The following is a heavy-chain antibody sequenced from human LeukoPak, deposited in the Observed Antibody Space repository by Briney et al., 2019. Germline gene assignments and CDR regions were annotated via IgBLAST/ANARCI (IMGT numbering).Heavy chain of an antibody. D-gene: IGHD2-2*01. Sequence: VASVKVSCKASGYTFTGYYMHWVRQAPGKGLEWMGGFDPEDGETIYAQKFQGRVTMTEDTSTDTAYMELSSLRSEDTAVYYCATQSPGGVQLHNYYGMDVWGQGTTVTVSS. J-gene: IGHJ6*02. CDR3: ATQSPGGVQLHNYYGMDV. CDR1: GYTFTGYY. V-gene: IGHV1-24*01. CDR2: FDPEDGET.